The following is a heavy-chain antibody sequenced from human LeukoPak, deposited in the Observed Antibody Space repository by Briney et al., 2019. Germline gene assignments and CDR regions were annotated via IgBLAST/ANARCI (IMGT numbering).Heavy chain of an antibody. J-gene: IGHJ5*02. D-gene: IGHD2-15*01. CDR1: GGSFSGYY. Sequence: PSETLSLTCAVYGGSFSGYYWSWIRQPPGKGLEWIGEINHSGSTNYNPSLKSRDTISVDTSKNQFSLKLSSVTAADTAVYYCARAKALGYCSGGSCYPRGFDPWGQGTLVTVSS. V-gene: IGHV4-34*01. CDR3: ARAKALGYCSGGSCYPRGFDP. CDR2: INHSGST.